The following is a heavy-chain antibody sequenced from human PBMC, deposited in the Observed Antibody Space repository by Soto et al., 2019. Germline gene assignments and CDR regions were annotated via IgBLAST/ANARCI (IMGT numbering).Heavy chain of an antibody. J-gene: IGHJ3*01. CDR3: GRETAGGAFDV. CDR1: GFVFSAYS. V-gene: IGHV3-30-3*01. CDR2: ISYDGSDK. D-gene: IGHD1-1*01. Sequence: GGSLRLSCAASGFVFSAYSMHWVRQAPGKGLEWVAVISYDGSDKYFADSVKGRVTISRDNFQNTLYLQMNSLRVEDTAVYYCGRETAGGAFDVWGQGTMVTVSS.